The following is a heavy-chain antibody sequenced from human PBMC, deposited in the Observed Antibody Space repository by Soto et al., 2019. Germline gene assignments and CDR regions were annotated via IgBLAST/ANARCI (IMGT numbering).Heavy chain of an antibody. CDR2: MNPNSGNT. CDR1: GYTFTSYD. V-gene: IGHV1-8*01. J-gene: IGHJ6*02. Sequence: ASVKVSCKASGYTFTSYDINWVRQATGQGLEWMGWMNPNSGNTGYAQKFQGRVTMTRNTSISTAYMELSSLRSEDTAVYYCARGGDFWSGYSSYYGMDVWGQGTTVTVSS. CDR3: ARGGDFWSGYSSYYGMDV. D-gene: IGHD3-3*01.